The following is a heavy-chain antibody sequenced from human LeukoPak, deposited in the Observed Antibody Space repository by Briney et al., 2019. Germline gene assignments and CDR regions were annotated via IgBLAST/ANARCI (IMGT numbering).Heavy chain of an antibody. V-gene: IGHV5-51*01. CDR2: IYPGDSDT. CDR1: GYSFTTYW. D-gene: IGHD6-19*01. Sequence: GESLKISCQGSGYSFTTYWIGWVRQMPGKGLEGMGIIYPGDSDTRYSPSFQGQVTISADKSITTAYLQWSSLRASDTAMYYCALGMYSSGWRFDYWGQGTLVTVSP. CDR3: ALGMYSSGWRFDY. J-gene: IGHJ4*02.